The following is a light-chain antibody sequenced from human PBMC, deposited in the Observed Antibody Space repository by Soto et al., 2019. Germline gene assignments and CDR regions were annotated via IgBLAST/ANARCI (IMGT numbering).Light chain of an antibody. CDR1: SSDVGAYNY. J-gene: IGLJ3*02. Sequence: QSALTQPASVSGSPGQSITISCTGTSSDVGAYNYVSWYQQHPGKGPKVMIYEVSNRPSGVSNRFSGSKSGNTASLTISGLQAEDEADYYCSSYTSSTTGVFGGGTKLTVL. CDR2: EVS. V-gene: IGLV2-14*01. CDR3: SSYTSSTTGV.